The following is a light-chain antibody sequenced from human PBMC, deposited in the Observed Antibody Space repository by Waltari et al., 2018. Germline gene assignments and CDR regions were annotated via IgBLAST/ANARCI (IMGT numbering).Light chain of an antibody. Sequence: EIVLTQSPGTLSLSPGERATLPCRASQSVSSSNLAWFQQKPGQAPRLLIYAASSRATGIPDRFSGSGSGTDFTLTISRLEPEDFAVYYCQEDGSSPSWTFGQGTKVEIK. J-gene: IGKJ1*01. CDR3: QEDGSSPSWT. CDR1: QSVSSSN. CDR2: AAS. V-gene: IGKV3-20*01.